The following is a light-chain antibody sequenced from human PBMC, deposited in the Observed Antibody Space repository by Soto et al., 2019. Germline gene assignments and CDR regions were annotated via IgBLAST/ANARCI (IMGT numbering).Light chain of an antibody. J-gene: IGKJ1*01. CDR2: DAS. V-gene: IGKV1-5*01. CDR3: QQYNSYSWT. Sequence: QMTQSPCPQSASVGGRFTTTCRASQSISSWVAWYQQKPGEAPKLMIYDASSLESGVPSRVSGSGSGTECTLTISSLKPDDFATYYCQQYNSYSWTVGQGTKVDIK. CDR1: QSISSW.